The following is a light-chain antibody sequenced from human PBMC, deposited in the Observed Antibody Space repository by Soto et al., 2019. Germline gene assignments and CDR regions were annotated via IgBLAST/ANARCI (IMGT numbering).Light chain of an antibody. V-gene: IGLV1-40*01. J-gene: IGLJ1*01. CDR3: QSYDSSLSGYV. CDR1: SSNIGTGYD. Sequence: QSVLTQPPSVSGAPGQRVTISCTGSSSNIGTGYDVHWYQQLPGTAPKLLIYGNTNRPSGVPDRFSGSKSGTSASLAITGLQADDEADYYCQSYDSSLSGYVFGPGTKVTVL. CDR2: GNT.